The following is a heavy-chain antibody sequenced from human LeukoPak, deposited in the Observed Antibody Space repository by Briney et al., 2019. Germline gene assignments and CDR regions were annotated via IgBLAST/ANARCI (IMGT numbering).Heavy chain of an antibody. CDR1: GGSISSGDYY. D-gene: IGHD1-26*01. Sequence: SETLSLTCTVSGGSISSGDYYWSWIRQPPGKGLEWIGYIYYSGSTYYNPSLKSRVTISVDTSKNQFSLKLSSVTAADTAVYYCGGWELLGGYYFDYWGQGTLVTVSS. J-gene: IGHJ4*02. CDR2: IYYSGST. V-gene: IGHV4-30-4*08. CDR3: GGWELLGGYYFDY.